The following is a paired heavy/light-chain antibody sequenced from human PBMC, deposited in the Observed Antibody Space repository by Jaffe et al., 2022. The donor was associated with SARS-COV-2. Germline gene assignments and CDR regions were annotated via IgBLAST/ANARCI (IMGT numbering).Heavy chain of an antibody. V-gene: IGHV4-39*01. CDR2: IYYSGST. Sequence: QLQLQESGPGLVKPSETLSLTCTVSGGSISSSSYYWGWIRQPPGKGLEWIGSIYYSGSTYYNPSLKSRVTISVDTSKNQFSLKLSSVTAADTAVYYCARPVLRFLEWSLERVVDGMDVWGQGTTVTVSS. D-gene: IGHD3-3*01. CDR1: GGSISSSSYY. CDR3: ARPVLRFLEWSLERVVDGMDV. J-gene: IGHJ6*02.
Light chain of an antibody. J-gene: IGKJ4*01. CDR1: QGIRND. Sequence: DIQMTQSPSSLSASVGDRVTITCRASQGIRNDLGWYQQKPGKAPKRLIYAASSLQSGVPSRFSGSGSGTEFTLTISSLQPEDFATYYCLQHNSYPRLTFGGGTKVEIK. V-gene: IGKV1-17*01. CDR3: LQHNSYPRLT. CDR2: AAS.